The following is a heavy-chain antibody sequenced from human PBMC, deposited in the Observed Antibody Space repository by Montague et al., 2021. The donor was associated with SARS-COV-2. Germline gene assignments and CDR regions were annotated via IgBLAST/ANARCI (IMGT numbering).Heavy chain of an antibody. CDR3: AKALMTYGGNSPVDQ. CDR1: GFTFSDYY. J-gene: IGHJ4*02. D-gene: IGHD4-23*01. Sequence: SLRLSCAASGFTFSDYYMNWIRQAPGKGLEWISYNSDTGSTIYYADSVKGRFAVSRDNTKNSLYLQMSSLRAEDTAVYYCAKALMTYGGNSPVDQWGQGTLVTVSS. CDR2: NSDTGSTI. V-gene: IGHV3-11*01.